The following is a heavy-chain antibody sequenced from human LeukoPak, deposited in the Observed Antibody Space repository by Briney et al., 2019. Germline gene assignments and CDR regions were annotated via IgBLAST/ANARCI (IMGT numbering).Heavy chain of an antibody. J-gene: IGHJ4*02. CDR1: GGSISSGDYY. V-gene: IGHV4-30-4*01. Sequence: PSQTLSLTCTVSGGSISSGDYYWSWIRQPPGKSLEWIGYIYYSGSTYYNPSLKSRVTISVDTSKNQFSLKLSSVTAADTAVYYCARGITIFGVVVWGQGTLVTVSS. CDR2: IYYSGST. CDR3: ARGITIFGVVV. D-gene: IGHD3-3*01.